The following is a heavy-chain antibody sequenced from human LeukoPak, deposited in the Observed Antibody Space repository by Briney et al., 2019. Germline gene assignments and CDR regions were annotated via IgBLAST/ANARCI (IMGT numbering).Heavy chain of an antibody. Sequence: SETLSLTCTVSGGSISSSSYYWGWIRQPPGKGLEWIGSIYYSGSTYYNPSLKSRVTISVDTSKNQFSLRLSSVTAADTTVCYCARHSSFLFDPWGRGTLVTVSS. CDR1: GGSISSSSYY. CDR3: ARHSSFLFDP. CDR2: IYYSGST. D-gene: IGHD2-2*01. J-gene: IGHJ5*02. V-gene: IGHV4-39*01.